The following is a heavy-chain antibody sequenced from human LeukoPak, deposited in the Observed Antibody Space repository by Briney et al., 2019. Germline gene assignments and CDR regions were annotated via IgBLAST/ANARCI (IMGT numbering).Heavy chain of an antibody. Sequence: SVKVSFKASGGTFSSYPLSWVRQAPGQGLEWMGGIIPIYTGPDYAQRFQGGLTITTDESATTAYMELSSLTSEDTAVYYCATGVGDYDYYYHMDVWGRGTTVTVSS. D-gene: IGHD2-21*02. CDR3: ATGVGDYDYYYHMDV. CDR2: IIPIYTGP. V-gene: IGHV1-69*05. CDR1: GGTFSSYP. J-gene: IGHJ6*03.